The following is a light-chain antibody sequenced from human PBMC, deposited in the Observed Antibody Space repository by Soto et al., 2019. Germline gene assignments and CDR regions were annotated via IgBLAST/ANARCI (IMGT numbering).Light chain of an antibody. CDR3: QQRSNWPPIP. CDR1: QSVSSY. J-gene: IGKJ5*01. V-gene: IGKV3-11*01. CDR2: DAS. Sequence: EIVLTQSPATLSLSPGDRATLSCRASQSVSSYLAWYQQKPGQAPRLLIYDASNRATGIPARFSGSGSGTDFTLTISSLEPADFAVYYCQQRSNWPPIPFGQGTRLEIK.